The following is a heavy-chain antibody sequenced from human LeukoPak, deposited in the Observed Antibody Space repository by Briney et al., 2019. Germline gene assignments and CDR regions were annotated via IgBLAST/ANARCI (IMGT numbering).Heavy chain of an antibody. J-gene: IGHJ4*02. CDR1: GGFISSYY. V-gene: IGHV4-59*01. D-gene: IGHD2-21*02. Sequence: PSETLSLTCTVSGGFISSYYWSWIRQSPGKGLEWIGYIFYSGSTNYIPSLKSRVTISLDTSKNQFSLKLNSVTAADTAVYFCARRVVTTLRDYFDYWGQGILVTVSS. CDR2: IFYSGST. CDR3: ARRVVTTLRDYFDY.